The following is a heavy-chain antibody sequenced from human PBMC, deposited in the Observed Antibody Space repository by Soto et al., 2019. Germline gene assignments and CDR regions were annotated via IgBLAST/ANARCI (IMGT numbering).Heavy chain of an antibody. CDR2: ITGSGAET. CDR3: ARDPPATRYGMDV. CDR1: GLTFSIYD. V-gene: IGHV3-23*01. J-gene: IGHJ6*02. Sequence: PGGSLRLSCAASGLTFSIYDMEWVRQAPGKGLEWVSRITGSGAETYYADSVKGRFTISRDNSKDTLYLEMKSLRVEDTAVYYCARDPPATRYGMDVWGQGTTVTVSS.